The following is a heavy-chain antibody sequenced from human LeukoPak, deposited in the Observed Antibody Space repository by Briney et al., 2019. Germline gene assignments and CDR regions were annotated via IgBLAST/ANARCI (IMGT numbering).Heavy chain of an antibody. J-gene: IGHJ4*02. Sequence: PGGSLRLSCAASGFTFSSYAMSWVRQAPGKGLEWVSAISGSGGSTYYADSVKGRFTISRDNSKNTLYLQMNSLRAEDTAVYYCAKAKRVDTIFGVVIMNYFDYWGQGTLVTVSS. D-gene: IGHD3-3*01. V-gene: IGHV3-23*01. CDR1: GFTFSSYA. CDR2: ISGSGGST. CDR3: AKAKRVDTIFGVVIMNYFDY.